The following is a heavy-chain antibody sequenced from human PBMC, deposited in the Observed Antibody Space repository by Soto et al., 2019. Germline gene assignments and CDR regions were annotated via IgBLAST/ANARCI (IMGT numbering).Heavy chain of an antibody. J-gene: IGHJ4*02. CDR1: GFTFSSYG. CDR3: ARAMYSSSWYGRPDY. Sequence: GGSLRLSCAASGFTFSSYGMHWVRQAPGKGLEWVAVIWYDGSNKYYADSVKGRFTISRDNSKNTLYLQMNSLRAEDTAVYYCARAMYSSSWYGRPDYWGQGTLVTVSS. CDR2: IWYDGSNK. D-gene: IGHD6-13*01. V-gene: IGHV3-33*01.